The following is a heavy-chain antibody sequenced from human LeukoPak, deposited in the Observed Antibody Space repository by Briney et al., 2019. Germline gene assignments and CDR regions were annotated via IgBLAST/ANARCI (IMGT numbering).Heavy chain of an antibody. D-gene: IGHD3-22*01. J-gene: IGHJ6*02. Sequence: SETLSLTCTVSGGSISSYYWSWIRQPPGKGLEWIGYIYYSGSTNYNPSLRSRVTISVDTSKSQFSLDLRSVTAADTGVYYCARGPHYHDSSGYSPSYSYAMDVWGQGTTVTVSS. CDR2: IYYSGST. V-gene: IGHV4-59*01. CDR1: GGSISSYY. CDR3: ARGPHYHDSSGYSPSYSYAMDV.